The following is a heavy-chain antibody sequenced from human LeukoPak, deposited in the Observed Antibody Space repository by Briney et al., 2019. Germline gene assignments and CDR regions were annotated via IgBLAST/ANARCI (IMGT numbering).Heavy chain of an antibody. V-gene: IGHV4-30-4*08. CDR2: IYYSGST. D-gene: IGHD6-13*01. CDR3: ARVGSSWSYYFDY. CDR1: GGSISSSSYY. J-gene: IGHJ4*02. Sequence: PSETLSLTCTVSGGSISSSSYYWSWIRQPPGKGLEWIGYIYYSGSTYYNPSLKSRVTISVDTSKNQFSLKLSSVTAADTAVYYCARVGSSWSYYFDYWGQGTLVTVSS.